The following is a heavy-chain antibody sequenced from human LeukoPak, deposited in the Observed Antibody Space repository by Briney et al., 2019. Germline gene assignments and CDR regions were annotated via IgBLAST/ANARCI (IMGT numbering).Heavy chain of an antibody. Sequence: GRSLRLSCTASGFTFSSYAMHWVRQAPRKGLEWVAGILYDGINEFYADSVKGRFAISRDNSKSTLYLQMNSLRVEDTAVYYCAKSGGRNSPFDYWGQGSLVTVSS. CDR3: AKSGGRNSPFDY. CDR1: GFTFSSYA. CDR2: ILYDGINE. V-gene: IGHV3-30-3*02. J-gene: IGHJ4*02. D-gene: IGHD4-23*01.